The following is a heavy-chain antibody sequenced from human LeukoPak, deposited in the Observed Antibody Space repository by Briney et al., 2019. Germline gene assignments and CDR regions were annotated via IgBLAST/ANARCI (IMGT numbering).Heavy chain of an antibody. CDR3: TRFRMVVTATYYYYYGMDV. D-gene: IGHD2-21*02. CDR1: GFTFSGSA. V-gene: IGHV3-73*01. CDR2: IRSKANSYAT. Sequence: GGSLRLSCAASGFTFSGSAMHWVRQASGKGLEWVGGIRSKANSYATAYAASVKGRFTISRDDSKNTAYLQMNSLKTEDTAVYYCTRFRMVVTATYYYYYGMDVWGQGTTVTVSS. J-gene: IGHJ6*02.